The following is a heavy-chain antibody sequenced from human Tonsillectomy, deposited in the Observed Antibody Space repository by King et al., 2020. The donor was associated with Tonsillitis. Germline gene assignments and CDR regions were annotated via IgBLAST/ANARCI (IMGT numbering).Heavy chain of an antibody. CDR1: GDSVSGNSVA. V-gene: IGHV6-1*01. J-gene: IGHJ4*02. CDR2: TYYRSEWYN. CDR3: ARVSSMAAAGTAFDY. Sequence: VQLQQSGPGLVKPSQTLSLTCAISGDSVSGNSVAWHWIRQSPSRGLEWLARTYYRSEWYNNYAVSVKGRITISPDTSKNQFSLQLNSVTPADTAVYYCARVSSMAAAGTAFDYWGQGTLVTVSS. D-gene: IGHD6-13*01.